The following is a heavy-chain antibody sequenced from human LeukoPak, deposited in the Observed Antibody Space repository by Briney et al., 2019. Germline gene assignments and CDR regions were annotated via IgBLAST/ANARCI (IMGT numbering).Heavy chain of an antibody. CDR3: AKRGVVIRVILVGFHKEAYYFDS. J-gene: IGHJ4*02. V-gene: IGHV3-23*01. Sequence: GGSLRLSCAASGFTFSNYALSWVRQAPGKGLEWVSVINNSGGSTDYADSVKGRFIISRDNVKNTLYLQMNSLTAEDTAVYFCAKRGVVIRVILVGFHKEAYYFDSWGQGALVTVSS. CDR1: GFTFSNYA. CDR2: INNSGGST. D-gene: IGHD3-10*01.